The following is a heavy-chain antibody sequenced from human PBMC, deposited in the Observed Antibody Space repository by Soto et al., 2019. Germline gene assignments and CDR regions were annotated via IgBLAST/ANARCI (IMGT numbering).Heavy chain of an antibody. Sequence: PGGSLRLSCAASGFTFSTHWMSWVRQAPGKGLEWVANINQDGSEKYYVDSVKGRLTISRDNAKNSLYLQMNSLRVEDTAVYYCARDWDYSDSSGYLDYWGQGALVTVSS. CDR1: GFTFSTHW. V-gene: IGHV3-7*03. J-gene: IGHJ4*02. D-gene: IGHD3-22*01. CDR3: ARDWDYSDSSGYLDY. CDR2: INQDGSEK.